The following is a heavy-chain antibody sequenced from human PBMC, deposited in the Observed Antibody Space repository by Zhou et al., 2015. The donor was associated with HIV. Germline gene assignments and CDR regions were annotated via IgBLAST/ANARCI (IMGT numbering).Heavy chain of an antibody. CDR3: ARDNGWSI. J-gene: IGHJ4*02. CDR2: IKPRSGGT. D-gene: IGHD6-19*01. CDR1: GYTFATYY. Sequence: QVQLLQSGPEVKKPGASVTISCRASGYTFATYYINWVRRAPGQGLEWIGRIKPRSGGTDYEQKFQDRVTMTRDTLFGTAYMELSGLKSDDTAVYYCARDNGWSIWGQGTLVTVSA. V-gene: IGHV1-2*06.